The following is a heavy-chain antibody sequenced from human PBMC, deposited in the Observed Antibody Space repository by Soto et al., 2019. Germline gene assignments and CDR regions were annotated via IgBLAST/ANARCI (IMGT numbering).Heavy chain of an antibody. CDR1: GFSFGDYA. CDR3: ARDVENGKHSYVY. D-gene: IGHD1-26*01. CDR2: IRSRVYGGTP. J-gene: IGHJ4*01. Sequence: GGSLRLSCTASGFSFGDYAMSWVRQAPGKGLEWVGFIRSRVYGGTPQYVASVEGRFTISRDDSKNSLYLQMNSLRAEDTAVYYCARDVENGKHSYVYWGHGTLVTVSS. V-gene: IGHV3-49*04.